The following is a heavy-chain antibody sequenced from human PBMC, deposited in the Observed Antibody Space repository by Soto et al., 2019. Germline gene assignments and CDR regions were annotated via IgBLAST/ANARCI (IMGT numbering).Heavy chain of an antibody. V-gene: IGHV3-66*01. Sequence: EVRLVESGGGLVQPGGSLRLSCAASGFTVSSNYMSWVRQAPGKGLEWVSVIYSGGSTYYADSVKGRFTIARDNSKNTLYLQMSSVRAEDAAVYYCARSPYSYGPIDYWGQGTLVTVSS. CDR3: ARSPYSYGPIDY. D-gene: IGHD5-18*01. J-gene: IGHJ4*02. CDR1: GFTVSSNY. CDR2: IYSGGST.